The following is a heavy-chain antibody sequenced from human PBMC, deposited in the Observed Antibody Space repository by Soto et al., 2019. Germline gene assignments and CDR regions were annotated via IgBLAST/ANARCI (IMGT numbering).Heavy chain of an antibody. Sequence: QVQLVESGGGVVQPGKSLRLSCSASGFAFKTYTMHWVRQIPGKGLEWVAVISYDGLNKYYADSVKGRFTISRDNANNTVYLQMNCLIPEDTALYYCVREPGVVWGQGTLLTVSS. V-gene: IGHV3-30-3*01. CDR1: GFAFKTYT. CDR3: VREPGVV. CDR2: ISYDGLNK. J-gene: IGHJ4*02. D-gene: IGHD2-15*01.